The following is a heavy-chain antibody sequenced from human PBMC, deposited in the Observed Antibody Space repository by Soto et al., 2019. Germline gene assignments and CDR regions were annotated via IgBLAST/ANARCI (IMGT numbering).Heavy chain of an antibody. CDR1: GGSFSGYY. CDR2: INHSGST. CDR3: ARVLGYGDYIYYFDY. V-gene: IGHV4-34*01. Sequence: SETLSLTCAVYGGSFSGYYWSWIRQPPGKGLEWIGEINHSGSTNYNPSLKSRVTISVDTSKNQFSLKLSSVTAADTAVYYCARVLGYGDYIYYFDYWGQGTLVTVSS. J-gene: IGHJ4*02. D-gene: IGHD4-17*01.